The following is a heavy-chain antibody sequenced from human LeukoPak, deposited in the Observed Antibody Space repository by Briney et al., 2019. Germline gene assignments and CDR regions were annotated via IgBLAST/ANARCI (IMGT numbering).Heavy chain of an antibody. CDR2: ICAYNGTT. CDR1: GYTFTFYG. J-gene: IGHJ6*03. D-gene: IGHD2-15*01. V-gene: IGHV1-18*01. CDR3: ARVVVAASNYYMDV. Sequence: ASGKVSCKAPGYTFTFYGISWVRQAPGQGQEWMGWICAYNGTTNYAQKLQGRVTITTDTSTSTAYMELRSLRSDDTAVYYCARVVVAASNYYMDVWGKGTTVTVSS.